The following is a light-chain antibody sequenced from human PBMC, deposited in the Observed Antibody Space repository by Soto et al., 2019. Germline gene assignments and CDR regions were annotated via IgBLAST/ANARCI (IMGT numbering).Light chain of an antibody. CDR1: QSVSSSY. CDR2: GAS. V-gene: IGKV3-20*01. Sequence: EIVLTPSPATLSLSPVERSTLSFMASQSVSSSYLAWHQQKRDQAPRLLIYGASRRATGIPDRFSGSGSGTDFTLTISRLEPEDFAVYYCQKYGSSPINFGQGKRRAIK. J-gene: IGKJ5*01. CDR3: QKYGSSPIN.